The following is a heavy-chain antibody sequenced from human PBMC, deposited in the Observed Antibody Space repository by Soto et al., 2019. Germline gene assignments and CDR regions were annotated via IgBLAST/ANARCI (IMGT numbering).Heavy chain of an antibody. CDR1: GGTFSSYT. CDR3: ARGLEMAPFAFDI. Sequence: QVQLVQSGAEVKKPGSSVKVSCKASGGTFSSYTISWVRQAPGQGLEWMGRIIPILGIANYAQKFQGRVTITAVKSTSTAYMELSSLRSEDTAVYYCARGLEMAPFAFDIWGQGTMVTVSS. J-gene: IGHJ3*02. D-gene: IGHD5-12*01. CDR2: IIPILGIA. V-gene: IGHV1-69*02.